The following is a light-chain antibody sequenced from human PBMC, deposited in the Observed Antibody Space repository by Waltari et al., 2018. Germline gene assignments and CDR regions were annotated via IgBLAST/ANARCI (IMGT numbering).Light chain of an antibody. Sequence: DIVMTQSPDSLAVSLGERATINVTFSQSVLYSSNKKNYLAWYQQNPGQPPKLLIYWASTRESGVPDRFSGSGSGTDFTLTISSLQAEDVAVYYCQQYYSTLTWTFGQGTKVEIK. CDR1: QSVLYSSNKKNY. CDR2: WAS. V-gene: IGKV4-1*01. CDR3: QQYYSTLTWT. J-gene: IGKJ1*01.